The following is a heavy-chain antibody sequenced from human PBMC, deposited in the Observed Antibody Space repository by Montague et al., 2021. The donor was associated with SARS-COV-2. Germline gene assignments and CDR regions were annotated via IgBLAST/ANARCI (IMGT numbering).Heavy chain of an antibody. Sequence: SLRLSCAASGFTFSSYAMSWVRQAPGKGLEWVSAISGSGGSTYYADSVKGRFTISRDNSKSTLYLQMNSLRAEDTAVYYCANPRGAAAAVYWGQGTLVTVSS. D-gene: IGHD6-13*01. CDR2: ISGSGGST. V-gene: IGHV3-23*01. CDR3: ANPRGAAAAVY. J-gene: IGHJ4*02. CDR1: GFTFSSYA.